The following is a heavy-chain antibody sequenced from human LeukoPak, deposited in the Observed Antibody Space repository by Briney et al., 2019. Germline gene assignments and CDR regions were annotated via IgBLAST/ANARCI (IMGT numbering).Heavy chain of an antibody. CDR3: ARGGPPGYYYAYYMDV. Sequence: SETLSLTCDVYGGSFSGYYWSWIRQPPEKGLEWIGEINHSGSTNYNPSLKSRVTISVDTSKNQFSLKMSSVTAADTAVYFCARGGPPGYYYAYYMDVWGKGTTVTISS. CDR2: INHSGST. CDR1: GGSFSGYY. V-gene: IGHV4-34*01. J-gene: IGHJ6*03.